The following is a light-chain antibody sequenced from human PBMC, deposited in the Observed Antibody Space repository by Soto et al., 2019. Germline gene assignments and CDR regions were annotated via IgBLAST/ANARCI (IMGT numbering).Light chain of an antibody. CDR3: SSYTRSSTLYVV. V-gene: IGLV2-14*01. Sequence: QAVVTQPASVSGSPGQSITISCTGTSSDVGGYNYVSWYQQHPGKAPKLMIYEVTNRPSGVSNRFSGAKSGNTASLTISGLQAEDEADYYCSSYTRSSTLYVVFGGGTKVTVL. CDR1: SSDVGGYNY. CDR2: EVT. J-gene: IGLJ2*01.